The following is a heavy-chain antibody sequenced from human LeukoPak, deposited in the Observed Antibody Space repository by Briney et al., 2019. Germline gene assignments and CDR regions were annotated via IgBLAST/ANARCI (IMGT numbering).Heavy chain of an antibody. CDR1: GFTFSSYG. V-gene: IGHV3-23*01. J-gene: IGHJ4*02. Sequence: GGSLRLSCAASGFTFSSYGMSWVRQAPGKGLEWVSAISGSGGSTYYADSVKGRFTIPRDNSKTTMFLQMNSLRAEDTAVYYCAKDKGHFDWLLGVDYWGQGTLVTVSS. D-gene: IGHD3-9*01. CDR2: ISGSGGST. CDR3: AKDKGHFDWLLGVDY.